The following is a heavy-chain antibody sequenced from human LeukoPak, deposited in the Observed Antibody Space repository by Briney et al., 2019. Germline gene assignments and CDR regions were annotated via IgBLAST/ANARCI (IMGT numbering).Heavy chain of an antibody. J-gene: IGHJ4*02. Sequence: ASVKVSCKASGYTFTSYGISWVRQAPGQGLEWMGWISAYNGNTNYAQKLQGRVTLTTDTSTSTAYLELRSLRSEDTAVYYCARVYDSSGHYPIDYWGQGTLVTVSS. CDR1: GYTFTSYG. V-gene: IGHV1-18*01. CDR2: ISAYNGNT. D-gene: IGHD3-22*01. CDR3: ARVYDSSGHYPIDY.